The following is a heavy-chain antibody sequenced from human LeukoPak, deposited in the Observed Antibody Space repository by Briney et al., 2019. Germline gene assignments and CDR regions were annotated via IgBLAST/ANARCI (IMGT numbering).Heavy chain of an antibody. CDR3: ARVYYSSSYDYWYFDL. Sequence: SETLSLTCTVSGGSIRSYYWSWIRQPPGKGLEWIGYIYYSGSTNYNPSLKSRVTISVDTSKNLFSLKLSSVTAADTAVYYCARVYYSSSYDYWYFDLWGRGTLVTVSS. CDR2: IYYSGST. D-gene: IGHD6-13*01. J-gene: IGHJ2*01. V-gene: IGHV4-59*01. CDR1: GGSIRSYY.